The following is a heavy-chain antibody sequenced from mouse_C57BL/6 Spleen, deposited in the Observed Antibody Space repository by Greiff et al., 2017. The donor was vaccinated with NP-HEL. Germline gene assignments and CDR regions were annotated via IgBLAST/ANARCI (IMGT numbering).Heavy chain of an antibody. CDR3: ARRDYSNFYAMDY. J-gene: IGHJ4*01. D-gene: IGHD2-5*01. CDR2: ISSGSSTI. V-gene: IGHV5-17*01. Sequence: EVQRVESGGGLVKPGGSLKLSCAASGFTFSDYGMHWVRQAPEKGLEWVAYISSGSSTIYYADTVKGRFTISRDNAKNTLFLQMTSLRSEATAMYYCARRDYSNFYAMDYWGQGTSVTVSS. CDR1: GFTFSDYG.